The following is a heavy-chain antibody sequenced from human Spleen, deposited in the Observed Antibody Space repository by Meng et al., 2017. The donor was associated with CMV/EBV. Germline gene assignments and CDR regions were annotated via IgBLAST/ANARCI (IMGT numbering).Heavy chain of an antibody. Sequence: KVSCKASGYSFTTYGISWVRQAPGQGLEWMGWISAYNSYKNYAQKFQGRVTMTTDTSTNTAYMDLRSLKSDDTAVYYCARDQGVSDFWGQGTLVTVSS. CDR1: GYSFTTYG. CDR3: ARDQGVSDF. J-gene: IGHJ4*02. V-gene: IGHV1-18*01. CDR2: ISAYNSYK. D-gene: IGHD3-10*01.